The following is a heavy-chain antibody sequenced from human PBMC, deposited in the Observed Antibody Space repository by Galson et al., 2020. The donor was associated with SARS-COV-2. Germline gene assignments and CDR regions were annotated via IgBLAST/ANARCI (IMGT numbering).Heavy chain of an antibody. CDR3: ARDLEVAEGMDV. J-gene: IGHJ6*02. Sequence: GGSLRLSCAASGFTVSSNYMSWVRQAPGKGLEWVSVIYSGGSTYYADSVKGRFTISRDNSKNTLYLQMNSLRAEDTAVYYCARDLEVAEGMDVWGQGTTVTVSS. CDR1: GFTVSSNY. V-gene: IGHV3-53*01. D-gene: IGHD2-15*01. CDR2: IYSGGST.